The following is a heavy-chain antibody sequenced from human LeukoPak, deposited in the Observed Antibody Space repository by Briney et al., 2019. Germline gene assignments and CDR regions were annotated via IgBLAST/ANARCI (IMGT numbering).Heavy chain of an antibody. V-gene: IGHV1-58*01. CDR3: AAGYSSGWYVFDY. CDR2: IVVGSGNT. D-gene: IGHD6-19*01. J-gene: IGHJ4*02. CDR1: GFTFTSSA. Sequence: GTSVKVSCKASGFTFTSSAVQWVRQARGQRLEWIGWIVVGSGNTNYAQKFQERVTITRDMSTSTAYMELSSLRSEDTAVHYCAAGYSSGWYVFDYWGQGTLVTVSS.